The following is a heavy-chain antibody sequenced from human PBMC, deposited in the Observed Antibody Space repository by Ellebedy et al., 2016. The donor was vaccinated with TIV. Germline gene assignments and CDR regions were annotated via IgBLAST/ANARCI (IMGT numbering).Heavy chain of an antibody. Sequence: GESLKISCAASGFTFSSFSMNWVRQAPGKGLEGVGRIKSKADGETTDYAAPVKGRFTISRDDSKNTLYLQMNSLKTEDTAVYYCTTTMYYYDSGGYPTGDVLDIWGRGTIVTVSS. CDR3: TTTMYYYDSGGYPTGDVLDI. D-gene: IGHD3-22*01. J-gene: IGHJ3*02. V-gene: IGHV3-15*07. CDR2: IKSKADGETT. CDR1: GFTFSSFS.